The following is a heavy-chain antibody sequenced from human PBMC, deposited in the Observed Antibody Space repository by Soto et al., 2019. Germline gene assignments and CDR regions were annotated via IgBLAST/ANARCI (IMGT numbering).Heavy chain of an antibody. J-gene: IGHJ5*02. D-gene: IGHD3-10*01. CDR1: GFTFSDYY. CDR2: ISSSGSTI. CDR3: ARIRYYDSGSSINWFDP. Sequence: QVQLVESGGGLVQPGGSLRLSCAASGFTFSDYYMSWIRQAPGKGLEWVPYISSSGSTIYYADSVKGRFTISRDNAKNSLYLQMNSLRAEDTAVYYCARIRYYDSGSSINWFDPWGQGTLVTVSS. V-gene: IGHV3-11*01.